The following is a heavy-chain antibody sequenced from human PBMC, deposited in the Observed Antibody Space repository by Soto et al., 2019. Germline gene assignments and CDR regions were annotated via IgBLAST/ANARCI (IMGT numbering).Heavy chain of an antibody. J-gene: IGHJ6*02. V-gene: IGHV1-69*02. CDR2: IIPILGIA. Sequence: QVQLVQSGAEVKKPGSSVKVSCKASGGTFSSYTISWVRQAPGQGLEWMGRIIPILGIANYAQKFQGRVTITADKSTSTADMELSSLRSEDTAVYYCARGIYGSGSYYRFGSDVWGQGTTVTVSS. CDR3: ARGIYGSGSYYRFGSDV. CDR1: GGTFSSYT. D-gene: IGHD3-10*01.